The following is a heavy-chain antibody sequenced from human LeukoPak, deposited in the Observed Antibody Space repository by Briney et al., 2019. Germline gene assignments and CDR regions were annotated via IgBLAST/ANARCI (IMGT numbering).Heavy chain of an antibody. J-gene: IGHJ4*02. CDR3: SRDPRLNDY. V-gene: IGHV3-11*01. CDR1: GFTVSSNY. Sequence: PGGSLRLSCAASGFTVSSNYMSWVRQAPGKGLELLSYISGSGTIVNYIDSVRGRFTISRDNAKNSLYLQMNSLRVEDTAVYYCSRDPRLNDYWGQGTLVTVSS. CDR2: ISGSGTIV.